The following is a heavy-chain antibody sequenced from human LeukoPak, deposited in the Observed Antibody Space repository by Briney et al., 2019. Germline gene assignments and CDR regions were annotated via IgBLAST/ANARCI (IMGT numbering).Heavy chain of an antibody. V-gene: IGHV3-9*01. CDR2: ISWNSGSI. D-gene: IGHD6-19*01. Sequence: PGRSLRLSCAASGFTFDDYAMHWVRHAPGKGLEWVSGISWNSGSIGYADSVKGRFTISRDNAKNSLYLQMNSLRAEDTALYYCAKDTDSSGWYSDYWGQGTLVTVSS. J-gene: IGHJ4*02. CDR1: GFTFDDYA. CDR3: AKDTDSSGWYSDY.